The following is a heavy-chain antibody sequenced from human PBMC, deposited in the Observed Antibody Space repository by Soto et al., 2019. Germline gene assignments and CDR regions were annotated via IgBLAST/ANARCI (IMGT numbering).Heavy chain of an antibody. CDR3: ARERRGIASLGFYYYGMDV. D-gene: IGHD6-13*01. CDR2: INPSGGST. Sequence: RASVKVSCKASGYTFTSYYMHWVRQAPGQGLEWMGIINPSGGSTSYAQKFQGRVTMTRDTSTSTVYMELSSLRSEDTAVYYCARERRGIASLGFYYYGMDVWGQGTTVTVS. CDR1: GYTFTSYY. V-gene: IGHV1-46*01. J-gene: IGHJ6*02.